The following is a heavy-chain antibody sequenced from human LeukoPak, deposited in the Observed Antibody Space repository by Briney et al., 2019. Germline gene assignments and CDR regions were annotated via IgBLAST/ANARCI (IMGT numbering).Heavy chain of an antibody. Sequence: SGSTLVNPTQTLTLTCTFSGFSVSATGVGVGWIRQAPGKALEWLGLIYWDDDKRYSPSLENRLTITKDTSKNQVVLMMTNMEPVDTGTYYCARDHDGYDIWGQGTMVTVSS. J-gene: IGHJ3*02. CDR1: GFSVSATGVG. V-gene: IGHV2-5*02. CDR2: IYWDDDK. CDR3: ARDHDGYDI.